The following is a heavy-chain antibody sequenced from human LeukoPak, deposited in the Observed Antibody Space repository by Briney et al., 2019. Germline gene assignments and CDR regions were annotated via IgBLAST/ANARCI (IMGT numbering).Heavy chain of an antibody. J-gene: IGHJ4*02. Sequence: PSETLSLTCAVYGGSFSGYYWSWIRQPPGKGLEWIGEINHSGTTNYNPSLKSRVTISVDTSKNQFSLKLRSVTAADTAVYYCARRPRNSGTYDGPPGLDYWGQGTLVTVSS. V-gene: IGHV4-34*01. CDR1: GGSFSGYY. CDR3: ARRPRNSGTYDGPPGLDY. CDR2: INHSGTT. D-gene: IGHD1-26*01.